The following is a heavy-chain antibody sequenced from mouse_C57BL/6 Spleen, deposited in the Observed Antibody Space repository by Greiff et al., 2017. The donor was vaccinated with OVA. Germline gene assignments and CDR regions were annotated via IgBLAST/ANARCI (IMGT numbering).Heavy chain of an antibody. CDR2: IYPGGGYT. Sequence: VQLQQSGAELVRPGTSVKMSCKASGYTFTNYWIGWAKQRPGHGLEWIGDIYPGGGYTNYNEKFKGKATLTADKSSSTAYMQFSSLTSEDSAIYSCASKVSCGYDGGYAMGYWGQGTSVTVS. D-gene: IGHD2-2*01. CDR1: GYTFTNYW. CDR3: ASKVSCGYDGGYAMGY. J-gene: IGHJ4*01. V-gene: IGHV1-63*01.